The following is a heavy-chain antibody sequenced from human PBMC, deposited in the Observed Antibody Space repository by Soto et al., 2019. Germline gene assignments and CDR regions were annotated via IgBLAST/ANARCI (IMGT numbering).Heavy chain of an antibody. D-gene: IGHD6-13*01. CDR2: ISSSGNSM. CDR3: ARRAASGRHFDH. V-gene: IGHV3-11*01. J-gene: IGHJ4*02. CDR1: GFTFSDHY. Sequence: QVQLVESGGGLVMPGESLRLSCAACGFTFSDHYMSWVRQAPGKGLEWVSYISSSGNSMYYADSVKGRFTVSRDNAENSLYLQMNSLRAEDTAVYYCARRAASGRHFDHWGQGTLVSVSS.